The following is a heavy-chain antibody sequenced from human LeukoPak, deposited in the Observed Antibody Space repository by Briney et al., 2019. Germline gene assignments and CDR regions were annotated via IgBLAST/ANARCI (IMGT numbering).Heavy chain of an antibody. CDR3: ARQAISGYDPPPFDS. CDR2: LYYSGST. J-gene: IGHJ4*02. CDR1: GGSISSSTYY. Sequence: PSETLSLTCTVSGGSISSSTYYWGWLRQPPGKGLEWLGNLYYSGSTYYNPSLKSRVTISVDTSKNQFSLKLSSVTAADTAVYYCARQAISGYDPPPFDSWGQGTLVTVSS. V-gene: IGHV4-39*01. D-gene: IGHD5-12*01.